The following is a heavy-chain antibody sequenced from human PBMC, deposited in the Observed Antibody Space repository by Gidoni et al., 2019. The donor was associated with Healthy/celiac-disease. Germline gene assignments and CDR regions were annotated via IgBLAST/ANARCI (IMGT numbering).Heavy chain of an antibody. Sequence: VQLVQSGAEVKKPGATVQISCKVSGSTCPDYYMHWVQQVHGKGREWMGLVDPEDGETIYAEKFQGRVTITADTSTDTAYMELSSLRSEDTAVYYCATLRSTVAHFDYWGQGTLVTVSS. V-gene: IGHV1-69-2*01. CDR2: VDPEDGET. D-gene: IGHD2-2*01. CDR1: GSTCPDYY. CDR3: ATLRSTVAHFDY. J-gene: IGHJ4*02.